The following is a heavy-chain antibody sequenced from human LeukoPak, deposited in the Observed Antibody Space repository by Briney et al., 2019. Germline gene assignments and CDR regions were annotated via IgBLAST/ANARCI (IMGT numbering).Heavy chain of an antibody. CDR1: GYTFTGYY. CDR3: ARDERFTMIVVVNNELGY. J-gene: IGHJ4*02. D-gene: IGHD3-22*01. Sequence: ASVKVSCKASGYTFTGYYMHWVRQAPGQGLEWMGWINPNSGGTNYAQKFQGRVTMTRDTSISTAYMELSRLRSDDTAVYYCARDERFTMIVVVNNELGYWGQGTLVTVSS. V-gene: IGHV1-2*02. CDR2: INPNSGGT.